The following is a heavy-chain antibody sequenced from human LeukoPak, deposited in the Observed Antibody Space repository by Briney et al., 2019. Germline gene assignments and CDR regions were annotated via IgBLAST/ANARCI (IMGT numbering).Heavy chain of an antibody. D-gene: IGHD3-16*01. CDR2: INQDGSEM. CDR1: GFTLSSYW. Sequence: PGGSLRLSCAASGFTLSSYWMTWVRQAPGKGLQWVANINQDGSEMYYVDSVKGRFTISRDNAKNSLHLQMNSLRVEDTAVYYCAKNGGPHGMDVWGQGTTVTVSS. CDR3: AKNGGPHGMDV. J-gene: IGHJ6*02. V-gene: IGHV3-7*02.